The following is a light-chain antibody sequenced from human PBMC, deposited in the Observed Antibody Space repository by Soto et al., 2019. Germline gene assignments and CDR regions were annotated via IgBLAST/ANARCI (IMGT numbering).Light chain of an antibody. CDR2: EVS. CDR3: NSYTTTSTYV. CDR1: SSDIGYYNR. V-gene: IGLV2-14*01. Sequence: QSALTQPASVSGSPGQSIAISCAGTSSDIGYYNRVSWYQQYPGKAPKLLIYEVSDRPSGVSDRFSGSKSGNMASLTISGLQAEDEADYYCNSYTTTSTYVFGTGTKVTVL. J-gene: IGLJ1*01.